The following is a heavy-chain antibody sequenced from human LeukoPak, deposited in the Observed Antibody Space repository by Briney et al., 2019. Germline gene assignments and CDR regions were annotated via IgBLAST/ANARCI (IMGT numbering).Heavy chain of an antibody. CDR2: IYPGDSDT. J-gene: IGHJ6*03. D-gene: IGHD6-13*01. CDR3: ARQDSSSWYLDYHYMDV. CDR1: GYSFTSYW. Sequence: GESLKISCKGSGYSFTSYWIGWVRQMPGKGLEWMGIIYPGDSDTRYSPSFQGQVTISADKSISTAYLQWSSLKASDTAMYYCARQDSSSWYLDYHYMDVWGKGTTVTVSS. V-gene: IGHV5-51*01.